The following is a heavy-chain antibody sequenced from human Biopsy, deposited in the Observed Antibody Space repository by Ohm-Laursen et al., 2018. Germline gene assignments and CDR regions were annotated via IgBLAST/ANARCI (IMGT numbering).Heavy chain of an antibody. CDR2: IYDRGST. D-gene: IGHD6-19*01. CDR1: GDSVSSGSFY. CDR3: ARGMRSSGWPYFDS. J-gene: IGHJ4*02. Sequence: GTLSLTCAVSGDSVSSGSFYWTWLRQPPGQGLEYIGYIYDRGSTANYNPSLESRVTMSVDMPKNQFSLKLSSVTAADTAIYYCARGMRSSGWPYFDSWGQGTLVTVSS. V-gene: IGHV4-61*01.